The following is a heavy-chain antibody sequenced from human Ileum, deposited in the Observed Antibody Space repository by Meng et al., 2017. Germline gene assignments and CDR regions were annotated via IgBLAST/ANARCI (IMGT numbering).Heavy chain of an antibody. Sequence: LPLPDAGSGPGKPSETLSRTCTVSGVHIIRNNDYWAWIRQPPGKGLEWIGSVSSGGSTFYNPSLNSRLTISIDTSKNQFLLKMRSVTAADTAVYYCARRQKSGSYSNWFDPWGQGTLVTVSS. CDR2: VSSGGST. J-gene: IGHJ5*02. V-gene: IGHV4-39*06. CDR1: GVHIIRNNDY. CDR3: ARRQKSGSYSNWFDP. D-gene: IGHD1-26*01.